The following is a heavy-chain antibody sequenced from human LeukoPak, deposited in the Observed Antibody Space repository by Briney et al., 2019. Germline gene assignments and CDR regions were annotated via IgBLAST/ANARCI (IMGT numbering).Heavy chain of an antibody. CDR3: ARSEEDAFDI. Sequence: GGSLRLPCAAYGFTFSSYSMNWVRQAPGKGLEWVSSISSSSSYIYYADSVKGRFTISRDNAKNSLYLQMNSLRAEDTAVYYCARSEEDAFDIWGQGTMVTVSS. J-gene: IGHJ3*02. V-gene: IGHV3-21*01. CDR1: GFTFSSYS. CDR2: ISSSSSYI.